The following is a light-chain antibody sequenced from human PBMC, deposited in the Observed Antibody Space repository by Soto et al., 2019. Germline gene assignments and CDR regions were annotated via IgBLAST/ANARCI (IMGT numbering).Light chain of an antibody. CDR3: AAWDDSLNGPV. CDR2: SNN. Sequence: QSVLTQAPSASGTPGQRVTISCSGGSSNIGSNTVNWYQHLPGTAPKLLIYSNNQRPSGVPDRFSGSMSGTSASLAISGLQSEDEADYYCAAWDDSLNGPVFGGGTKLTVL. J-gene: IGLJ2*01. CDR1: SSNIGSNT. V-gene: IGLV1-44*01.